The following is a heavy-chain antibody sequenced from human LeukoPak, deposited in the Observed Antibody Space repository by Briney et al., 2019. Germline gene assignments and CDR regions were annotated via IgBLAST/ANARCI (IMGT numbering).Heavy chain of an antibody. Sequence: ASVKVSCKASGYTFTGYYMHWVRQAPGQGLEWMGWINPNSGGTNYAQKFQGRVTMTRDTSISTAYMDLSRLKSDDTAVYYCAREGYGGGQDFDVWGQGTTVTVSS. CDR3: AREGYGGGQDFDV. J-gene: IGHJ6*02. V-gene: IGHV1-2*02. D-gene: IGHD1-26*01. CDR2: INPNSGGT. CDR1: GYTFTGYY.